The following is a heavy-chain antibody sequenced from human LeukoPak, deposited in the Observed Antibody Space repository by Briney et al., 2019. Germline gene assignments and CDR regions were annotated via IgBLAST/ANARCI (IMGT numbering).Heavy chain of an antibody. CDR2: ISGSGGST. Sequence: GGSLRLSCAASGFTFSSYAMSWVRQAPGKGLEWGSAISGSGGSTYYADSVKGRFTISRDNSKNTLYLQMNSLRAEDTAVYYCAKRIREAAGHPGDYWGQGTLVTVSS. CDR1: GFTFSSYA. V-gene: IGHV3-23*01. CDR3: AKRIREAAGHPGDY. J-gene: IGHJ4*02. D-gene: IGHD6-13*01.